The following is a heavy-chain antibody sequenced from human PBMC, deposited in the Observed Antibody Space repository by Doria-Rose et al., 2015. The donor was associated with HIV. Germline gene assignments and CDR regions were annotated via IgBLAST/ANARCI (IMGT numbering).Heavy chain of an antibody. V-gene: IGHV2-26*01. CDR2: IFSDDER. CDR1: GVSLSSPGMG. Sequence: QITLKESGPVLVKPTETLTLTCTVSGVSLSSPGMGVSWIRQPPGKALEWLANIFSDDERYYKTSLKSRLTIYRGTSKSQVVLTMTDTDPVDTATYYCARIKSSRWYHKYYFDFWGQGTLVIVSA. D-gene: IGHD6-13*01. J-gene: IGHJ4*02. CDR3: ARIKSSRWYHKYYFDF.